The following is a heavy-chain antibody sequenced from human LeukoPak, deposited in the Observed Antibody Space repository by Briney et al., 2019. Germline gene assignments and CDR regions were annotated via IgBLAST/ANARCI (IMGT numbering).Heavy chain of an antibody. V-gene: IGHV3-23*01. J-gene: IGHJ5*02. Sequence: GGSLRLSCAASGFTFSSFAMTWLRHAPGKGLEWVSVISGSGGKTYYADSVKGRFTLSRENSNGTLFLEMSSLRVEDTAVYYCAREGTYYDSSGYYVSWGQGTLVTVSS. CDR2: ISGSGGKT. D-gene: IGHD3-22*01. CDR1: GFTFSSFA. CDR3: AREGTYYDSSGYYVS.